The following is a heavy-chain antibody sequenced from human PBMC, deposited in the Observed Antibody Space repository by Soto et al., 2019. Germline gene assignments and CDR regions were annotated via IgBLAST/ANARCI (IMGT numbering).Heavy chain of an antibody. V-gene: IGHV6-1*01. CDR2: TYYRSKWYN. Sequence: PSQTLSLTCAISGDSVSSNSAAWNWIRQSPSRGLEWLGRTYYRSKWYNDYAVSVKSRITINPDTSKNQLSLQLNSVTPEDTAVYYCARDHEQRLYYYYGMDVWGQGTTVTVSS. J-gene: IGHJ6*02. CDR1: GDSVSSNSAA. D-gene: IGHD6-25*01. CDR3: ARDHEQRLYYYYGMDV.